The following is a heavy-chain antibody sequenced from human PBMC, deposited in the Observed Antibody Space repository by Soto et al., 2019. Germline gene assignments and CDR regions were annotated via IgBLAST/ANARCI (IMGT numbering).Heavy chain of an antibody. J-gene: IGHJ4*02. D-gene: IGHD4-17*01. CDR2: ISYDGSNK. Sequence: GGSLRLSCAASGFTFSSYAMHWVRQAPGKGLEWVALISYDGSNKYYADAVKGRFTISRDNSKNTLYLQMNSLRGEDTAVYYCARAHGFDYWGQGTLVTVSS. CDR3: ARAHGFDY. CDR1: GFTFSSYA. V-gene: IGHV3-30-3*01.